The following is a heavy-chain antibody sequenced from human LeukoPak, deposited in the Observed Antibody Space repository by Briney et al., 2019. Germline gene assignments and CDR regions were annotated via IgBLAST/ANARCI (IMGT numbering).Heavy chain of an antibody. CDR1: GGSISSGDYY. V-gene: IGHV4-30-4*01. CDR3: ARGGGSDDFDF. Sequence: SETLSLTCTVSGGSISSGDYYWSWIRQPPGKGLEWIGYIYYSGNTYYNPSLKSRVSISMDTSKNQFSLKLSSLTAADTAVYYCARGGGSDDFDFWGQGTLVTVSS. CDR2: IYYSGNT. D-gene: IGHD1-26*01. J-gene: IGHJ4*02.